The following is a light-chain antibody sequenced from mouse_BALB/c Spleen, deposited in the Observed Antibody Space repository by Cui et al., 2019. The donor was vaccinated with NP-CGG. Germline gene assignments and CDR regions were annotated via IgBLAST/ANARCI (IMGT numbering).Light chain of an antibody. CDR3: ARWNKKHWV. Sequence: QAVVTQESALTTSPGETVPLTCRSSTGTVTTNNYANWVQEKPDHFFTGLIGCTNKRATCGCARYSGTLIGGKEARTITGARTEDEARNICARWNKKHWVFGGGTKLTVL. V-gene: IGLV1*01. CDR1: TGTVTTNNY. CDR2: CTN. J-gene: IGLJ1*01.